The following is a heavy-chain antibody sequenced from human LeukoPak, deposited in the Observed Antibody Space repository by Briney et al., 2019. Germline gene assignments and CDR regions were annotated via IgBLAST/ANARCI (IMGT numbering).Heavy chain of an antibody. Sequence: PGGSLRLSCAASGFTFSSHWMHWVRQAPGKGLVWVSRINSDGSITTYADSAQGRFTISRDNAKNTLYLQMNSLRVEDTAVYYCAKYTRSFDYWGQGTLITVSS. CDR3: AKYTRSFDY. V-gene: IGHV3-74*01. D-gene: IGHD6-6*01. CDR2: INSDGSIT. CDR1: GFTFSSHW. J-gene: IGHJ4*02.